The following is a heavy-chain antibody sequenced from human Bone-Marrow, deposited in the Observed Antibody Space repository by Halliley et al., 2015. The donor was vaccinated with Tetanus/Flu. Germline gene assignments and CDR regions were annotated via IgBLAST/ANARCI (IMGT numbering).Heavy chain of an antibody. Sequence: QVQLVQSGGSVVQPGKSLRLSCAASGFTFRSYGMHWVRQAPGKGLEWVAVIWDDGDNKYYADSVRGRFTISRDNSKNTLYLQMNSLRAEDTAVYYCARGPITTFGMARHWFDPWGQGTLVTVSS. CDR1: GFTFRSYG. D-gene: IGHD3-3*01. V-gene: IGHV3-33*01. CDR2: IWDDGDNK. J-gene: IGHJ5*02. CDR3: ARGPITTFGMARHWFDP.